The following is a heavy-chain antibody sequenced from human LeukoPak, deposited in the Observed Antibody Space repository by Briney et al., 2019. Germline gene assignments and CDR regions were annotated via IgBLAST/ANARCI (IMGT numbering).Heavy chain of an antibody. V-gene: IGHV3-23*01. D-gene: IGHD3-22*01. Sequence: GGSLRLSCAASGFTFSSYAMSWVRQAPGKGLEWVSGISASGESTYYADSVKGRFTISRDNSKNTLYLQMNSLRAEGTAVYYCAKGLGTSGYWDYWGQGTLVTVSS. CDR1: GFTFSSYA. J-gene: IGHJ4*02. CDR2: ISASGEST. CDR3: AKGLGTSGYWDY.